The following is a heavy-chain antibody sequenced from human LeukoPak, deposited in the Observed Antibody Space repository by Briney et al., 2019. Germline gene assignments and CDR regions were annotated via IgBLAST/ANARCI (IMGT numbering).Heavy chain of an antibody. J-gene: IGHJ4*02. V-gene: IGHV4-39*07. CDR1: GGSISSSSYY. D-gene: IGHD3-10*01. CDR3: ARAVHYSGTSDQYTGGWYYFDF. CDR2: IYYSGTT. Sequence: SETLSLTCTVSGGSISSSSYYWGWIRQPPGRGLQWFGSIYYSGTTYYNPSLKSRVTISVDTSKHHFSLKRTSVTAADTAVYYCARAVHYSGTSDQYTGGWYYFDFWGQGTRVTVSS.